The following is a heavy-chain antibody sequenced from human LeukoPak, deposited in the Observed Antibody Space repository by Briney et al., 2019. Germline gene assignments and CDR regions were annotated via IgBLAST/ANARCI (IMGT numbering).Heavy chain of an antibody. CDR3: ARTTNKESSAYYYVSWSFGY. V-gene: IGHV3-30*04. Sequence: GGSPRLSCAASGFTFSSYAMHWVRQAPGKGLEWVAVISYDGSNKYYADSVKGRFTISRDNSKNTLYLQMNSLRAEDTAVYYCARTTNKESSAYYYVSWSFGYWGQGTLVTVSS. J-gene: IGHJ4*02. CDR1: GFTFSSYA. CDR2: ISYDGSNK. D-gene: IGHD3-22*01.